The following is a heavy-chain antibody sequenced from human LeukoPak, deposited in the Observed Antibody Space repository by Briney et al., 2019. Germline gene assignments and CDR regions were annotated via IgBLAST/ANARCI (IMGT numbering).Heavy chain of an antibody. Sequence: ASVKVSCKVSGYTLTELSMHWVRQAPGKGLELMGGFDPEDGETIYAQKFQGRVTMTEDTSTDTAYMELSSLRSEDTAVYFCATDYYGSGSYSPQAFDIWGQGTMVTVSS. CDR2: FDPEDGET. CDR1: GYTLTELS. V-gene: IGHV1-24*01. D-gene: IGHD3-10*01. CDR3: ATDYYGSGSYSPQAFDI. J-gene: IGHJ3*02.